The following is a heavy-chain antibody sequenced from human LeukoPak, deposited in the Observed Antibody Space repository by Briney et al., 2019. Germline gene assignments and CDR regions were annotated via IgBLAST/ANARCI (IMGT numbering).Heavy chain of an antibody. CDR3: ARDAREYCSGGSCYPRY. CDR2: ISAYNGNT. Sequence: ASVKVSCKASGGTFSSYGISWVRQAPGQGLEWMGWISAYNGNTNYAQKLQGRVTMTTDTSTSTAYMELRSLRSDDTAVYYCARDAREYCSGGSCYPRYWGQGTLVTVSS. V-gene: IGHV1-18*01. J-gene: IGHJ4*02. D-gene: IGHD2-15*01. CDR1: GGTFSSYG.